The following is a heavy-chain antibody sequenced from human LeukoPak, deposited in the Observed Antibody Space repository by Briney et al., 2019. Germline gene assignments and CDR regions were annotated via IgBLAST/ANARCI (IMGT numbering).Heavy chain of an antibody. CDR3: ARRQYSGYDFDF. D-gene: IGHD5-12*01. J-gene: IGHJ4*02. CDR1: GYIFTNYW. V-gene: IGHV5-51*01. Sequence: GESLKISCKASGYIFTNYWIGWVRQMPGKGLEWMGIIYPRDSDTRYSPSFQGQVTVSADKSISTAYLQWNTLEASDTAMYYCARRQYSGYDFDFWGQGTLVTVSS. CDR2: IYPRDSDT.